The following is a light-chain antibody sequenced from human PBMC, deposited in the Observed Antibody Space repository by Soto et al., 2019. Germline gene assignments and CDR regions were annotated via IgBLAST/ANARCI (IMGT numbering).Light chain of an antibody. J-gene: IGLJ2*01. CDR2: EVS. CDR3: SSYTTSSTLV. V-gene: IGLV2-14*01. CDR1: SSDVGDYNS. Sequence: QSALTQPASVSGSPGQSITISCTGTSSDVGDYNSVSWYQQHPGKAPKLMIYEVSTRPSGVSNRFSGSKSGNTASLTISGLQAEDEADYYCSSYTTSSTLVFGGGTKLTVL.